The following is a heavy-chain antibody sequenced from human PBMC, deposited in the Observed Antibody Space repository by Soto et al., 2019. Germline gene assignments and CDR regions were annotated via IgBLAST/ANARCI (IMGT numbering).Heavy chain of an antibody. D-gene: IGHD2-2*02. V-gene: IGHV3-23*01. CDR1: GFTFSDYA. CDR2: ISAGGST. J-gene: IGHJ4*02. Sequence: LRLSCTASGFTFSDYAMSWVRQPPGKGLEWVSVISAGGSTYYADSVKGRFTVSRANSKNTLYLQMNSLRAEDTAVYYCANVPIWCSTSCYTEGFDYWGQGTLVTVSS. CDR3: ANVPIWCSTSCYTEGFDY.